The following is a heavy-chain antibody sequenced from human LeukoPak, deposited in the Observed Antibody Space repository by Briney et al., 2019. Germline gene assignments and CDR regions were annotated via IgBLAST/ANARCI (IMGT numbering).Heavy chain of an antibody. CDR3: AREGALHDTGDHYLSWFDP. CDR2: ISGYNGKT. Sequence: GASVRVSCKTSGYSFSSYGIVWVRQAPGQGLEWMGWISGYNGKTDYAENLQGRVTMTTDTSTRTGYMELRSLRSDDTAVYYCAREGALHDTGDHYLSWFDPWGQGTLVTVSS. J-gene: IGHJ5*02. V-gene: IGHV1-18*01. CDR1: GYSFSSYG. D-gene: IGHD2-8*02.